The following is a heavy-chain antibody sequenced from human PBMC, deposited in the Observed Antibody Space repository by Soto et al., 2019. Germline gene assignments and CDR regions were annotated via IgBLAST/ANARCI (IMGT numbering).Heavy chain of an antibody. CDR3: AREPPVDIVIMMGYYYYRMDV. J-gene: IGHJ6*02. CDR1: GYTFTGYY. Sequence: ASVKVSCKSSGYTFTGYYMHWVRQAPGQGLEWMGWINPNSGGTNYAQKFQGRVTMTRDTSISTAYMELSRLRSDDTAVYYCAREPPVDIVIMMGYYYYRMDVWGQGNTVTVPS. D-gene: IGHD2-8*01. CDR2: INPNSGGT. V-gene: IGHV1-2*02.